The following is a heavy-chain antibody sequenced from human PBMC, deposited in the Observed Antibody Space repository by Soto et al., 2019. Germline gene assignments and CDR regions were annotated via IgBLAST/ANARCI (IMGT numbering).Heavy chain of an antibody. Sequence: PSETLSLTCTVSGGSISSYYWSWIRQHPGKGLEWIGYIYYSGSTYYNPSLKSRVTISVDTSKNQFSLKLSSVTAADTAVYYCARSQNGDYASFSNWGQGTLVTVSS. V-gene: IGHV4-59*06. CDR1: GGSISSYY. D-gene: IGHD4-17*01. CDR2: IYYSGST. CDR3: ARSQNGDYASFSN. J-gene: IGHJ4*02.